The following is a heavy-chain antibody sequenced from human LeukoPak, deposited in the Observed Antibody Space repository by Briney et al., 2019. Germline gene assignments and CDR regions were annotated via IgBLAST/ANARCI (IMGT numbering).Heavy chain of an antibody. J-gene: IGHJ6*02. Sequence: ASVKVSCKASGYTFTGYYMRWVRQAPGQGLEWMGWINPNSGGTNYAQKFQGRVTMTRDTSISTAYMELSRLRSDDTAVYYCATTKTDLLRLLEWPHYYYGMDVWGQGTTVTVSS. D-gene: IGHD3-3*01. CDR1: GYTFTGYY. CDR2: INPNSGGT. V-gene: IGHV1-2*02. CDR3: ATTKTDLLRLLEWPHYYYGMDV.